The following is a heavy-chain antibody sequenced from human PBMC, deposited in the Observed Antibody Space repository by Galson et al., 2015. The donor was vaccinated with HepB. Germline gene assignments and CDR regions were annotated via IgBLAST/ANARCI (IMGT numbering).Heavy chain of an antibody. CDR3: AKGRDFDFWTGYYFDY. J-gene: IGHJ4*02. CDR1: GFTFSSYA. D-gene: IGHD3-3*01. V-gene: IGHV3-23*01. Sequence: SLRLSCAASGFTFSSYAMRWVRQAPGKGLEWVSHLSGSGGSTYYADSVKGRFTISRDNSKNTLYLQMNSLRAEDTAVYYCAKGRDFDFWTGYYFDYWGQGTLSPSPQ. CDR2: LSGSGGST.